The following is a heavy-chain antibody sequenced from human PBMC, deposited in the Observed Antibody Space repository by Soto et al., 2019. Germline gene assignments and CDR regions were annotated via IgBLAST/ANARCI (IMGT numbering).Heavy chain of an antibody. D-gene: IGHD1-1*01. J-gene: IGHJ4*02. CDR3: ARVRDGYNSY. Sequence: SETLSLTCTVSGGSISSYYWSWIRQPPGKGLGWIGYIYYSGSTNYNPSLKSRVTISVDTSKNQFSLKLSSVTAADTAVYYCARVRDGYNSYWGQGTLVTVSS. CDR1: GGSISSYY. V-gene: IGHV4-59*01. CDR2: IYYSGST.